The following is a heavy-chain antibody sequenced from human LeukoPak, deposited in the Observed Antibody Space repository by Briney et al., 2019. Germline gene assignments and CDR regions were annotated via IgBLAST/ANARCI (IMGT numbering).Heavy chain of an antibody. CDR3: AKAKRNYDFWSGYSSY. J-gene: IGHJ4*02. V-gene: IGHV3-23*01. CDR2: ISGSGGST. D-gene: IGHD3-3*01. CDR1: GLTFSSYA. Sequence: PGGSLRLSCAASGLTFSSYAMSWVRQAPGKGLEWVSAISGSGGSTYYADSVKGRFTISRDNSKNTLYLQMNSLRAEDTAVYYCAKAKRNYDFWSGYSSYWGQGTLVTVSS.